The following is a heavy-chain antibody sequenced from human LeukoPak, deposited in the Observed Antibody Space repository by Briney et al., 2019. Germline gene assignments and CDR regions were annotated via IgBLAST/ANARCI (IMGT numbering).Heavy chain of an antibody. CDR2: INPNSGGT. CDR3: ARAGVVVVAALFDP. CDR1: GYTFTGYY. J-gene: IGHJ5*02. D-gene: IGHD2-15*01. V-gene: IGHV1-2*02. Sequence: GASVKVSCKASGYTFTGYYMHWVRQAPGQGLEWMGWINPNSGGTNYAQKFQGRVTMTRDTSISTAYMELSRLRSDDTAVYYCARAGVVVVAALFDPWGQGILVTVSS.